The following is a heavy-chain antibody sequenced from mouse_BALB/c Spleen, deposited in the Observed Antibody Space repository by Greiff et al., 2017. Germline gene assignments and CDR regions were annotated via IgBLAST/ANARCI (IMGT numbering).Heavy chain of an antibody. CDR3: ARGYYGSSYYAMDY. Sequence: EVKLQESGGGLVQPGGSRKLSCAASGFTFSSFGMHWVRQAPEKGLEWVAYISSGSSTIYYADTVKGRFTISRDNPKNTLFLQMTSLRSEDTAMYYCARGYYGSSYYAMDYWGQGTSVTVSS. D-gene: IGHD1-1*01. CDR2: ISSGSSTI. V-gene: IGHV5-17*02. J-gene: IGHJ4*01. CDR1: GFTFSSFG.